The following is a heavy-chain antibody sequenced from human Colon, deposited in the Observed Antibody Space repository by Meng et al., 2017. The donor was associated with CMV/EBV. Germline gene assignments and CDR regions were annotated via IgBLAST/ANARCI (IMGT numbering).Heavy chain of an antibody. V-gene: IGHV3-23*01. J-gene: IGHJ4*02. CDR2: ISGNGASA. Sequence: EGRLLGSGGAVVRPGGSLRLSCSVSGFRFNNNVMTWFRQAPGKGLEWVATISGNGASAYYADSVKGRFTISRDNSKNMVYLQMKTLRDEDTAVYYCAKGFYWGQGTLVTVSS. CDR1: GFRFNNNV. CDR3: AKGFY.